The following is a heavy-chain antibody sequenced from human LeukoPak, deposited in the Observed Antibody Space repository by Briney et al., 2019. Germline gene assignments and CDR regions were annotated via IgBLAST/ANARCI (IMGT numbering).Heavy chain of an antibody. J-gene: IGHJ4*02. CDR1: GGTFSSYA. D-gene: IGHD3-10*01. V-gene: IGHV1-69*04. CDR3: ARGGSGSYFDY. Sequence: GPSVKVSCKASGGTFSSYAISWVRQAPGQGLEWMGRIIPILGIANYAQKFQGSVTITADKSTSTAYMELSSLRSEDTAVYYCARGGSGSYFDYWGQGTLVTVSS. CDR2: IIPILGIA.